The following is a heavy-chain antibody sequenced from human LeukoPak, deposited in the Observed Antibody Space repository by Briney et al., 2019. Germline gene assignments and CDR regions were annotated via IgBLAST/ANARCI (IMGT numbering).Heavy chain of an antibody. D-gene: IGHD6-6*01. V-gene: IGHV3-66*01. Sequence: GGSLRLSCAAPGFTVSNNYMRWVRQAPGKGLEWVSLIYSGGATFYADAVKGRFTTSRDGSKNTLYLQMNSLGAEDTAVYYCARDPPAVAANTYGWGQGTLVTVSS. CDR1: GFTVSNNY. J-gene: IGHJ4*02. CDR3: ARDPPAVAANTYG. CDR2: IYSGGAT.